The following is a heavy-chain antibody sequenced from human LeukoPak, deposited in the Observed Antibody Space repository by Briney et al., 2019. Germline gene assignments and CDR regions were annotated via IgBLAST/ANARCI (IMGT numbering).Heavy chain of an antibody. CDR1: GFTFSSYA. CDR3: AKDQYYDSSGYLDY. D-gene: IGHD3-22*01. Sequence: GGSLRLSCAASGFTFSSYAVSWVRQAPGNGLECVSSISGSGGSTYYADSVKGRFTISRDNSKNTLYLQMKSLRAEDTAVYYCAKDQYYDSSGYLDYWGQGTLVTVSS. V-gene: IGHV3-23*01. J-gene: IGHJ4*02. CDR2: ISGSGGST.